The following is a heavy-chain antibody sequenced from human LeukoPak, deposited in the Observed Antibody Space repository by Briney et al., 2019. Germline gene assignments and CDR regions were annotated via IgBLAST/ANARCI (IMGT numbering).Heavy chain of an antibody. Sequence: GGSLRLSCAASGCTLSNYDMSWVRQAPGKGLEWVSSISTSSRYIYYKDSVRGRFTISRDDAKNSLYLEMNSLRAEATAVYYCARADCSSTTCYLRRSWFDPWGQGTLVTVSS. J-gene: IGHJ5*02. V-gene: IGHV3-21*01. CDR1: GCTLSNYD. CDR3: ARADCSSTTCYLRRSWFDP. CDR2: ISTSSRYI. D-gene: IGHD2-2*01.